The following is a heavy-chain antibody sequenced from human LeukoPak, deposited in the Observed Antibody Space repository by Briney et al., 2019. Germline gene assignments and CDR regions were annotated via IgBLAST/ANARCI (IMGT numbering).Heavy chain of an antibody. Sequence: PSETLSLTCTVSGGSISSYYWSWIRQPPGKGLEWIGYIYYSGSTNHNPSLKSRVTISVDTSKNQFSLKLSSVTAADTAVYYCARLPRAARPFDYWGQGTLVTVSS. V-gene: IGHV4-59*01. CDR2: IYYSGST. J-gene: IGHJ4*02. CDR1: GGSISSYY. CDR3: ARLPRAARPFDY. D-gene: IGHD6-6*01.